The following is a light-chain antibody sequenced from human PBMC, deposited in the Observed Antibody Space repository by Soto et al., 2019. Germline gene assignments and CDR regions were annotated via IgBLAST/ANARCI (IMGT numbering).Light chain of an antibody. Sequence: EIVMTQSPATLSVSPGERATLSCRAGQSVSSNLAWYQQQPGQAPRLLIYGASSRATGIPARFSGSGSGTEFTLTISRLQSEDFAVYYCQQYNNWLTFGGGTKVEIK. V-gene: IGKV3-15*01. J-gene: IGKJ4*01. CDR1: QSVSSN. CDR3: QQYNNWLT. CDR2: GAS.